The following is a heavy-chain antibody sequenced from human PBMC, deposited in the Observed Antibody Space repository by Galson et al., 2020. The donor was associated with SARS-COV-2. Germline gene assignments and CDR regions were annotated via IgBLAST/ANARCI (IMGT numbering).Heavy chain of an antibody. J-gene: IGHJ4*02. CDR1: GFTFSSYG. CDR2: ISYDGSNK. V-gene: IGHV3-30*03. Sequence: GESLKISCAASGFTFSSYGMHWVRQAPGKGLEWVAVISYDGSNKYYADSVKGRFTISIDNSKNTLYLQMNSLRAEDTAVYYCASSSTMIVVVIPHLYDYWGQGTLVTVSS. D-gene: IGHD3-22*01. CDR3: ASSSTMIVVVIPHLYDY.